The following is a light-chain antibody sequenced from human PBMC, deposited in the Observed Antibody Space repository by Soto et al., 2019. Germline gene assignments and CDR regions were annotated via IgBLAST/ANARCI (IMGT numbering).Light chain of an antibody. CDR2: DAS. CDR1: QSVSSY. CDR3: QQRKNWPPWT. V-gene: IGKV3-11*01. J-gene: IGKJ1*01. Sequence: EIVLTQSPATLSLSPWERATLSCRASQSVSSYLAWYQQKPGQAPRLLIYDASNRATGIPARFSGSGSGTDFTLTISSLEPEDFAVYYCQQRKNWPPWTFGQGTKVEIK.